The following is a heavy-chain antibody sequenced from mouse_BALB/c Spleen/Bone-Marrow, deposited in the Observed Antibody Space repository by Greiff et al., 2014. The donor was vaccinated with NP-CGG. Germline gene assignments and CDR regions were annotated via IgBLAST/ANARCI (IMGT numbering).Heavy chain of an antibody. J-gene: IGHJ4*01. D-gene: IGHD3-3*01. Sequence: EVQLEESGGGLVQPGGSLKLSCATSGFTFSDYYMYWVRQTPEKRLEWVAYISNGGGSTYYPATLKGRFTITRDNAKNTLYLQMSRLKSEDTAMYYCARKGGTEYYAMDYWGQGTPVTVSA. V-gene: IGHV5-12*02. CDR2: ISNGGGST. CDR1: GFTFSDYY. CDR3: ARKGGTEYYAMDY.